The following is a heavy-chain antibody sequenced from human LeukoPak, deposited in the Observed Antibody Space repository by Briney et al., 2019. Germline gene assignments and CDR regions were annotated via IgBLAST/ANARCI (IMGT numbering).Heavy chain of an antibody. Sequence: QPGGSLRLSCAASGFTFGSYWMNWVRQAPGKGLEWVGNIKTDGTEKNYGDSVRGRFTLSRDNAQNSGYLQMNSLRVEDTAVYYCGRGSGGFSGIDPWGQGILVTVSS. V-gene: IGHV3-7*01. CDR3: GRGSGGFSGIDP. CDR1: GFTFGSYW. J-gene: IGHJ5*02. CDR2: IKTDGTEK. D-gene: IGHD2-15*01.